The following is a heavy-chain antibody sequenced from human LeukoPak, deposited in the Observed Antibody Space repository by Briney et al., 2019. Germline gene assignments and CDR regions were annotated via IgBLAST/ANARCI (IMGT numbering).Heavy chain of an antibody. J-gene: IGHJ3*02. CDR2: ISSSSTYI. CDR3: AGDYEGNLAFDI. Sequence: GGSLRLSCAASGFTFSSYEMNWVRQAPGKGLEWVSSISSSSTYIYYADSLEGRFTISRDSVRNSLYLQMNSLRAEDTAVYYCAGDYEGNLAFDIWGQGTMVTVSS. V-gene: IGHV3-21*01. CDR1: GFTFSSYE. D-gene: IGHD4-23*01.